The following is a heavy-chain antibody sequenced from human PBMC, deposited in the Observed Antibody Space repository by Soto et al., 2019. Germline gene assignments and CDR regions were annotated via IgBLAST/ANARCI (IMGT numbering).Heavy chain of an antibody. J-gene: IGHJ4*02. CDR1: GFTLSTYA. Sequence: EVQLLASGGGLVQPGGSLRLSCAASGFTLSTYALHWVRQPPGEGLDWVSSMSGLDDTTYDADSVHGRFTISSDISKNMLYVQMSTLRVEDTAIYYCATGMEDWPFSPFDDRGRGTLVTVS. CDR3: ATGMEDWPFSPFDD. D-gene: IGHD3-3*02. CDR2: MSGLDDTT. V-gene: IGHV3-23*01.